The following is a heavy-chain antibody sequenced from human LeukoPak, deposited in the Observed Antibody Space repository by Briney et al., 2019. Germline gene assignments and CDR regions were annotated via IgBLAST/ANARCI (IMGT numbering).Heavy chain of an antibody. CDR2: IIGSGGST. V-gene: IGHV3-23*01. Sequence: GGCLRLSCTASRFYFSTYDMNWVRQVPGKGLEWVSAIIGSGGSTYYADSVKGRFTISRDNSKNTLYLQMNSLRAEDTAVYYCAKRPWDYDSSGPHQYFQHWGQGTLVTVSS. D-gene: IGHD3-22*01. CDR1: RFYFSTYD. J-gene: IGHJ1*01. CDR3: AKRPWDYDSSGPHQYFQH.